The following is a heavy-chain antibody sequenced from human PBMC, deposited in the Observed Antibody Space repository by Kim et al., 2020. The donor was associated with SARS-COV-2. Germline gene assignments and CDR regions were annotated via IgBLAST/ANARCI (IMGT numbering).Heavy chain of an antibody. Sequence: GGSLRLSCAASGFTVSSNYMSWVRQAPGKGRGWASVIYAGGGTYYADSVKGRFTISRDNSKTTLYLQMNSLRAEDTAVYYCARELWSGGGFDYWGQGTLVTVPS. CDR1: GFTVSSNY. CDR2: IYAGGGT. D-gene: IGHD3-3*01. V-gene: IGHV3-53*01. CDR3: ARELWSGGGFDY. J-gene: IGHJ4*02.